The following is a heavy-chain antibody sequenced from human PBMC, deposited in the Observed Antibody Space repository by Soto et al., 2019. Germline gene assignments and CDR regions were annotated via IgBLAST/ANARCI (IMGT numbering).Heavy chain of an antibody. Sequence: GGSLRLSCAASGFTFSNYAMHWVRQAPGKGLEWVAVIWYDGSNKYYADSVKGRFTISRDNSKNTVYLQMNSLRAEDTALYYGAKARHYVFLTAFGRVFDCGGQGTPVPV. D-gene: IGHD3-9*01. J-gene: IGHJ4*02. CDR3: AKARHYVFLTAFGRVFDC. CDR2: IWYDGSNK. V-gene: IGHV3-33*06. CDR1: GFTFSNYA.